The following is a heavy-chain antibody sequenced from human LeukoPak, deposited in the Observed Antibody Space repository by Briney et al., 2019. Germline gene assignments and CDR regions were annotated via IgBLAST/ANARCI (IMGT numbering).Heavy chain of an antibody. J-gene: IGHJ4*02. CDR2: ISSTGGST. CDR3: AKDLTDYFSY. D-gene: IGHD1-14*01. V-gene: IGHV3-23*01. Sequence: AGGALRLSCAASGFPFCNYAMSWVRPAPGEGLEWVSTISSTGGSTYHADSVKGRFTISRDNSKNTLYLQMNNLRAEDTAVYYCAKDLTDYFSYWGQGTLVTVSS. CDR1: GFPFCNYA.